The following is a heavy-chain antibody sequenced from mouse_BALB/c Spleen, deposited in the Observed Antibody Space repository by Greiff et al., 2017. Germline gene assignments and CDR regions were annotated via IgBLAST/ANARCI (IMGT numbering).Heavy chain of an antibody. CDR3: ARSLATATAWFAY. J-gene: IGHJ3*01. CDR1: GFNIKDYY. D-gene: IGHD1-2*01. Sequence: VQLQQSGAELVRSGASVKLSCTASGFNIKDYYMHWVKQRPEQGLEWIGWIDPENGDTEYAPKFQGKATMTADTSSNTAYLQLSSLTSEDTAVYYCARSLATATAWFAYWGQGTLVTVSA. V-gene: IGHV14-4*02. CDR2: IDPENGDT.